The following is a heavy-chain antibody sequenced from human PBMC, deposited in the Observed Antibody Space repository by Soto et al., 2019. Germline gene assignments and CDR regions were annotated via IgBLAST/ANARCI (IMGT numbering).Heavy chain of an antibody. J-gene: IGHJ6*02. CDR3: AKALGAAAGTDYYYGMDV. CDR2: ISGSGGST. Sequence: PGGSLRLSCAASGFTFSSYAMSWVRQAPGKGLEWVSAISGSGGSTYYADSVKGRFTISRDNSKNTLYLQMNSLRAEDTAVYYCAKALGAAAGTDYYYGMDVWGQGTTVNVSS. CDR1: GFTFSSYA. V-gene: IGHV3-23*01. D-gene: IGHD6-13*01.